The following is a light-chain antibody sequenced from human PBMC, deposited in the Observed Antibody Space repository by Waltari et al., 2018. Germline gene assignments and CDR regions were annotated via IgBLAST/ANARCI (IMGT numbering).Light chain of an antibody. CDR3: QLYGSSTLYT. CDR1: QSINSNY. Sequence: EFVLTPSPGTLSLSPGERATLSCRASQSINSNYVAWYQQKPGQAPRLLIYGASSRATGVPDRISGSGSGTDFTLTISRLEPEDFAVYYCQLYGSSTLYTFGQGTKLEIK. CDR2: GAS. V-gene: IGKV3-20*01. J-gene: IGKJ2*01.